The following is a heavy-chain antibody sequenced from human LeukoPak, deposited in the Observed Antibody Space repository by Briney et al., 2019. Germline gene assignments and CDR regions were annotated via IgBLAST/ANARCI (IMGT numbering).Heavy chain of an antibody. CDR2: IYYSGST. Sequence: PSETLSLTCTVSGGSISSGGYYWSWIRQPPGKGLEWIGYIYYSGSTYYNPSLKSRVTISVDTSKNQFSLKLSSVTAADTAVYYCAREVVVIKEAFDYWGQGTLVAVSS. CDR1: GGSISSGGYY. V-gene: IGHV4-30-4*08. J-gene: IGHJ4*02. CDR3: AREVVVIKEAFDY. D-gene: IGHD3-22*01.